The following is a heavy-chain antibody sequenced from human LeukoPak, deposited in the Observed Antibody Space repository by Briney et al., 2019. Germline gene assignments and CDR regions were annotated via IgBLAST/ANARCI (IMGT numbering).Heavy chain of an antibody. CDR3: AREFRSGYNSRWFDY. V-gene: IGHV3-7*01. D-gene: IGHD6-19*01. CDR1: GIILSSYW. CDR2: IKQDGGEK. Sequence: GGSLTLSCAASGIILSSYWMSWVRQAPGKGLERVANIKQDGGEKWNVDSVKSGFTTSRDKAKNSLYLQIKTLRDENTPVYYCAREFRSGYNSRWFDYWGQGTLVTVSS. J-gene: IGHJ5*01.